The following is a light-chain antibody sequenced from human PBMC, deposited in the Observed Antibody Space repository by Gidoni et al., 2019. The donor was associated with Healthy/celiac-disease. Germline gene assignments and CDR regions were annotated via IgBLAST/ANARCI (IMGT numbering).Light chain of an antibody. CDR1: QSISSY. CDR2: AAS. V-gene: IGKV1-39*01. Sequence: DLQMTQSPSSLSASVGDRVTITCRASQSISSYLNWYQQNPGKAPKLLIYAASTLQSGVPSRFSGSGSGTDFTLTISSLQPEDYATYYCQQSHSTPYTFGQGTKLEIK. CDR3: QQSHSTPYT. J-gene: IGKJ2*01.